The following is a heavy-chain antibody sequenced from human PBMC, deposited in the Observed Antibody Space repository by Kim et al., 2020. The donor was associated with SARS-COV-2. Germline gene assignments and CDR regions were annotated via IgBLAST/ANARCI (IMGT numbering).Heavy chain of an antibody. J-gene: IGHJ4*02. Sequence: SETLSLTCTVSGGSISSSSYYWGWIRQPPGKGLEWIGSIYYSGSTYYNPSLKSRVTISVDTSKNQFSLKLSSVTAADTAVYYCARLRLFDSSGYYYHSPLYYFDYWGQGTLVTVSS. CDR1: GGSISSSSYY. CDR2: IYYSGST. V-gene: IGHV4-39*01. CDR3: ARLRLFDSSGYYYHSPLYYFDY. D-gene: IGHD3-22*01.